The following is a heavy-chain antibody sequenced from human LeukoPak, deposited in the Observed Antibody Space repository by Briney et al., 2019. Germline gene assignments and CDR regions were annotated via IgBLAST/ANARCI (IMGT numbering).Heavy chain of an antibody. D-gene: IGHD3-9*01. CDR1: GFTFSSYA. V-gene: IGHV3-30-3*01. CDR2: ISYDGSNK. Sequence: GGSLRLSCAASGFTFSSYAMPWVRQAPDKGLEWVAVISYDGSNKYYADSVKGRFTISRDNSKNTLYLQMNSLRAEDTAVYYCARDGPYDILTGYYNQYYFDYWGQGTLVTVSS. J-gene: IGHJ4*02. CDR3: ARDGPYDILTGYYNQYYFDY.